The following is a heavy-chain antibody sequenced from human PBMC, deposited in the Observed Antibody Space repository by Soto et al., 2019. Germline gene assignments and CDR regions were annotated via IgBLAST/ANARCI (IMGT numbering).Heavy chain of an antibody. J-gene: IGHJ1*01. D-gene: IGHD3-22*01. CDR2: IVPKFTTA. V-gene: IGHV1-69*06. Sequence: QVQLVQSGAEVKKPGSSVRVSCKASGGTFSEYGVSWVRQAPGQGLGWMGGIVPKFTTANYAQKFQGRVTITADRSTNTVYLRLGSLTSEDTAVYFCARENSTADHLDSAGYWPLHHWGQGTLVSVS. CDR3: ARENSTADHLDSAGYWPLHH. CDR1: GGTFSEYG.